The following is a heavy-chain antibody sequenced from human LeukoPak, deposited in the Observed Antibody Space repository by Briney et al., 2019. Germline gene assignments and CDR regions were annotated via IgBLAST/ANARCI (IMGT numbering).Heavy chain of an antibody. CDR2: INHSGST. V-gene: IGHV4-39*07. J-gene: IGHJ4*02. CDR3: ARGKKVARGSGSYYYY. D-gene: IGHD3-10*01. CDR1: GGSISSNNYY. Sequence: SETLSLTCTVSGGSISSNNYYWGWIRQPPGKGLEWIGEINHSGSTNYSPSLKSRVTISVDTSKNQFSLKLSSVTAADTAVYYCARGKKVARGSGSYYYYWGQGTLVTVSS.